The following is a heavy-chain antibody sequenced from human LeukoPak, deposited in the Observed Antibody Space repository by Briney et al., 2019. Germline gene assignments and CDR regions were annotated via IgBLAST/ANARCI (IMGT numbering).Heavy chain of an antibody. Sequence: PGGSLRLSCAASGFTFSSFAMSWVRQAPGKGLEWISAISGSGGSTYYADSVKGRFTISRDNSKNTLYLQMNSLRAEDTAVYYCAKIPYSSGWVQNWFDPWGQGTLVTVSS. J-gene: IGHJ5*02. CDR2: ISGSGGST. V-gene: IGHV3-23*01. CDR1: GFTFSSFA. CDR3: AKIPYSSGWVQNWFDP. D-gene: IGHD6-19*01.